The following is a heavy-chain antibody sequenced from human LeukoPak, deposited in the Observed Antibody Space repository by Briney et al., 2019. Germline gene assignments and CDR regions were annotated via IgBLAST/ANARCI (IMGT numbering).Heavy chain of an antibody. CDR2: ITSISSYI. V-gene: IGHV3-21*06. J-gene: IGHJ6*03. CDR1: GFTFSRYN. Sequence: GGSLRLSCAASGFTFSRYNMNWVRQAPGKGLEWVSSITSISSYIYYADSVKGRFTISRDNAKNSLYLQMDSLRDEDTAEYYCARDPYSGNYGAYYYYYMDVWGKGTTVTVSS. D-gene: IGHD1-26*01. CDR3: ARDPYSGNYGAYYYYYMDV.